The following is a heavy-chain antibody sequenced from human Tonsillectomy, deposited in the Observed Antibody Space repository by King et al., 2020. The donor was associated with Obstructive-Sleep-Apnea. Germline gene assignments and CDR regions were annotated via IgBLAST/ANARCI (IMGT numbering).Heavy chain of an antibody. CDR1: GFIFRTYG. D-gene: IGHD7-27*01. CDR3: AKDQDWGSGLDY. CDR2: IRYDGSNT. Sequence: VQLVESGGGVVQPGGSLRLSCAASGFIFRTYGIHWVRQAPGKGLEWVAFIRYDGSNTYYADSVKGRFTISRDNSKNTLNLQMKSLRPEDTAMYYCAKDQDWGSGLDYWDQGTLVTVSS. J-gene: IGHJ4*02. V-gene: IGHV3-30*02.